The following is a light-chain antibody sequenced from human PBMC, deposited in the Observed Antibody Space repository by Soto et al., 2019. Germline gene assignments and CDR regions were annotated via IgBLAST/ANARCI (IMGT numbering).Light chain of an antibody. Sequence: QSALTQPASVSGSPGQSITISCTGTSSDVGSYNLVSWYQQHPGKAPKLMIYEGSKRPSGVSNRFSGSKSGNTASLTISGVQAADEDDYYCCSYAGSSTWVFGGGTKLTVL. J-gene: IGLJ3*02. CDR1: SSDVGSYNL. V-gene: IGLV2-23*01. CDR2: EGS. CDR3: CSYAGSSTWV.